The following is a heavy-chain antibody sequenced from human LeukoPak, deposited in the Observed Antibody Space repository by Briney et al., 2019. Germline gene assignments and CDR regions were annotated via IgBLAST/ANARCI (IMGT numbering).Heavy chain of an antibody. J-gene: IGHJ6*02. CDR1: GGSISSYY. CDR2: IYYSGST. Sequence: SETLSLTCTVSGGSISSYYWSWIRQPPGKGLEWIGYIYYSGSTNYNPSLKSRVTISVDTSKNQFSLKLSSVTAADTAVYYCARVFGSSWYEVGLLMENPDYYYGMDVWGQGTTVTVSS. CDR3: ARVFGSSWYEVGLLMENPDYYYGMDV. V-gene: IGHV4-59*01. D-gene: IGHD6-13*01.